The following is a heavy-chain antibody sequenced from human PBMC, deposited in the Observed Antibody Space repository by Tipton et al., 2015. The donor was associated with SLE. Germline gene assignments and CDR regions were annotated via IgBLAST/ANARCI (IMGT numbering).Heavy chain of an antibody. CDR1: GASIRSYC. CDR2: VYYSGST. V-gene: IGHV4-59*12. J-gene: IGHJ2*01. D-gene: IGHD3-10*01. CDR3: ARDRRGWYFDL. Sequence: PGLVKPSETLSLTCTVSGASIRSYCWSWIRQPPGKGLEWIGYVYYSGSTNYNPSLESRVTISVDTSKNQFSLKLSSVTAADTAVYYCARDRRGWYFDLWGRGTLVTVSS.